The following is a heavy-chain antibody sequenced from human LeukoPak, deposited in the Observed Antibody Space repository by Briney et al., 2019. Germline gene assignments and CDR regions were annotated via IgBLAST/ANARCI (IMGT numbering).Heavy chain of an antibody. CDR3: ARDPGYCSGGSCYYS. CDR1: GFTFSSYA. J-gene: IGHJ4*02. D-gene: IGHD2-15*01. CDR2: ISYDGSNK. V-gene: IGHV3-30-3*01. Sequence: GGSLRLSCAASGFTFSSYAMSWVRQAPGKGLEWVAVISYDGSNKYYADSVKGRFTISRDNSKNTLYLKMNSLRAEDTAVYYCARDPGYCSGGSCYYSWGQGTLVTVSS.